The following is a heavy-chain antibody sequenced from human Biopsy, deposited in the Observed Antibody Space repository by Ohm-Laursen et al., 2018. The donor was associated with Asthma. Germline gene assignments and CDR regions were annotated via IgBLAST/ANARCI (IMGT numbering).Heavy chain of an antibody. V-gene: IGHV3-30*03. D-gene: IGHD4-23*01. J-gene: IGHJ3*02. Sequence: SLRLSCSASGFTFSIYDIHWVRQAPGKGLEWVAVISYDGGNKFYGDSVKGRCTLSRDNSRNTLYLQMNSLRVEDTAIYYCARTHERWTSIQDDALDIWGQGTMVIVSS. CDR1: GFTFSIYD. CDR2: ISYDGGNK. CDR3: ARTHERWTSIQDDALDI.